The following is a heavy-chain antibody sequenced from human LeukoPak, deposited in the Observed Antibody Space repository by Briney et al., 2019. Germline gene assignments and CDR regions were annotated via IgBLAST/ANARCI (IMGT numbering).Heavy chain of an antibody. Sequence: GGSLRLSCAASGFTVSNNYMSWVRQAPGKGVEWVSIIYSGGSTYYADSPKGGFTISRDNSKNTLYLQMNSLRAEDTAVYYCARAGGFTAGMDVWGQGTPVTVSS. D-gene: IGHD2-21*02. V-gene: IGHV3-66*02. CDR3: ARAGGFTAGMDV. CDR1: GFTVSNNY. J-gene: IGHJ6*02. CDR2: IYSGGST.